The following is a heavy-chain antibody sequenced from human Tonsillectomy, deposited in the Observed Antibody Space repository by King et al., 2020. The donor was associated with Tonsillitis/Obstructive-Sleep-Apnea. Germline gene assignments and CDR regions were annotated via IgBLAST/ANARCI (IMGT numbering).Heavy chain of an antibody. Sequence: VQLVESGGGLVKPGRSLRLSCTASGFTFGDYAMSWFRQAPGKGLEWVGFIRSKAYGGTTEYAASVKGIITISRDDSKSIAYLQMNSLKTEDTAVYYCTSGALYYGPFYYYYYMDVWGKGTTVTVSS. CDR2: IRSKAYGGTT. V-gene: IGHV3-49*05. CDR3: TSGALYYGPFYYYYYMDV. D-gene: IGHD2-8*01. J-gene: IGHJ6*03. CDR1: GFTFGDYA.